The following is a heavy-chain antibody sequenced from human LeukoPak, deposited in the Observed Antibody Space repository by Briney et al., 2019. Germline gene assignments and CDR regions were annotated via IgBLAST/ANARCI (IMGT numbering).Heavy chain of an antibody. CDR3: AKTLNPHCSSTSCPFDY. CDR1: GFTFSSYA. Sequence: PGGSLRLSCAASGFTFSSYAMSWVRQAPGKGLEWVSAISGSGGSTYYADSVKGRFTISRDNSKNTLYLQMNSLRAEDTAVYYCAKTLNPHCSSTSCPFDYWGQGTLVTVSS. J-gene: IGHJ4*02. D-gene: IGHD2-2*01. V-gene: IGHV3-23*01. CDR2: ISGSGGST.